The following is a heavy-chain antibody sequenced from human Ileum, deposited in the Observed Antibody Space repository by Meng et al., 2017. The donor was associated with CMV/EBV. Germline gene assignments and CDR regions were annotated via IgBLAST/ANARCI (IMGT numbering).Heavy chain of an antibody. CDR1: GFTFGDYA. CDR3: TRGAYHH. J-gene: IGHJ5*02. Sequence: GGSLRLSCTASGFTFGDYAMGWVRQAPGKGLEWVGFIRSKAYGGTTEYAASVKGRFTISRDDSKSIAYLQMNSLKTEDTAVYYCTRGAYHHWGQGTLVTVSS. V-gene: IGHV3-49*04. CDR2: IRSKAYGGTT.